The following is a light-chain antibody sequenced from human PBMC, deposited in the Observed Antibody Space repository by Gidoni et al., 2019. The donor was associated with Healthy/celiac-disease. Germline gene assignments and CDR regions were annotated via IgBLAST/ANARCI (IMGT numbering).Light chain of an antibody. J-gene: IGKJ4*01. CDR3: MQALQTPLT. Sequence: IVMTESPLSLPVTPGEPASITCRSSQSLLHSNGYNYLDWYLQKPGQSPPLLIYLGSNRASGVPDRFSGSGSGTDFTLTISRVEAEDVGVYYCMQALQTPLTFXGXTKVEIK. V-gene: IGKV2-28*01. CDR2: LGS. CDR1: QSLLHSNGYNY.